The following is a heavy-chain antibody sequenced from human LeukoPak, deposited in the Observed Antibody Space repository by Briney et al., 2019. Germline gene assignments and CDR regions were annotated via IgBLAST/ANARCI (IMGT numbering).Heavy chain of an antibody. J-gene: IGHJ6*02. CDR3: GRHVSSGWDYFNGLDV. Sequence: SETLSLTCKVSGGSIGSSGFYWGWFRQPPGKGLEWIGGIYYPGTTHYNPSLESRVTISVDTSKWQVFLMLRSVTATDTAVYYCGRHVSSGWDYFNGLDVWGQGTTVTVSS. V-gene: IGHV4-39*01. CDR2: IYYPGTT. D-gene: IGHD6-19*01. CDR1: GGSIGSSGFY.